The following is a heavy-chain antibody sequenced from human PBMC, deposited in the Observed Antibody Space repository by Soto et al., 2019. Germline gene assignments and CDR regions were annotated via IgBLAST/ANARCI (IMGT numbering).Heavy chain of an antibody. J-gene: IGHJ6*02. Sequence: QVQLVQSGAEVKKPGSSVKVSCKASGGTFSSYAISWVRQAPGQGLEWMGGIIPIFGTANYAQKCQGRVTITADESTSTAYMELSSLRSEDTVVYYCARDRYSSSTYYYYGMDVWGQGTTVTVSS. D-gene: IGHD6-13*01. V-gene: IGHV1-69*12. CDR1: GGTFSSYA. CDR2: IIPIFGTA. CDR3: ARDRYSSSTYYYYGMDV.